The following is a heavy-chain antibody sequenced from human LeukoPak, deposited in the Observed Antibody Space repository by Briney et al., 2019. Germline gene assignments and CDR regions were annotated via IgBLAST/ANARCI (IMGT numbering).Heavy chain of an antibody. D-gene: IGHD5-24*01. Sequence: SETLSLTCTVSGGSISSYYWSWIRQPPGKGLEWIGYIYYSGSTNYNPSLKSRVTISVDTSKNQFSLKLSSVTAADTAVYYCAREDEDGYTHSPDYWGQGTLVTVSS. J-gene: IGHJ4*02. CDR1: GGSISSYY. CDR2: IYYSGST. CDR3: AREDEDGYTHSPDY. V-gene: IGHV4-59*01.